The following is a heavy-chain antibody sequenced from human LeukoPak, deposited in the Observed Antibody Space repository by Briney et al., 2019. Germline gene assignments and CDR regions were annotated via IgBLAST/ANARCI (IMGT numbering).Heavy chain of an antibody. CDR2: INHSGST. Sequence: PSETLSLTCAVYGGSFSGYYWSWIRQPPGKGLEWIGEINHSGSTNYNPSLKSRVTISVDTSKNQFSLKLSSVTAADTAVYYCARTGYYYDSSGYYDNWGQGTLVTVPS. J-gene: IGHJ4*02. CDR3: ARTGYYYDSSGYYDN. CDR1: GGSFSGYY. V-gene: IGHV4-34*01. D-gene: IGHD3-22*01.